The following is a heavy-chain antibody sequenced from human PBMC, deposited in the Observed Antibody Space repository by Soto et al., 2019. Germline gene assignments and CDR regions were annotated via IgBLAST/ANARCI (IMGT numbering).Heavy chain of an antibody. V-gene: IGHV1-3*01. CDR3: ATPIVAFY. J-gene: IGHJ4*02. CDR2: INAGNGNT. D-gene: IGHD5-12*01. Sequence: QVQLVQSGAEVKKPGASVKVSCKASGYTFTSYAIHWVRQAPGQRLEWMGWINAGNGNTKYSQKFQGRVIITRDTSAGTAYMELRSLTSEDTAVYYCATPIVAFYWGQGTLESVSS. CDR1: GYTFTSYA.